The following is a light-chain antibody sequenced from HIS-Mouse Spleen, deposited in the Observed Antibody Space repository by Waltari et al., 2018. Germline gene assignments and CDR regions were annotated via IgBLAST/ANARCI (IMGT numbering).Light chain of an antibody. Sequence: QSALTQPASVSGSPGQSITISCPGTSSDVGSYNLFSWYQQHPGKAPKLMIYEGSKRPSGVSNRFSGSKSGNTASLTISGLQAEDEADYYCCSYAGSSIHVVFGGGTKLTVL. CDR2: EGS. J-gene: IGLJ2*01. V-gene: IGLV2-23*01. CDR1: SSDVGSYNL. CDR3: CSYAGSSIHVV.